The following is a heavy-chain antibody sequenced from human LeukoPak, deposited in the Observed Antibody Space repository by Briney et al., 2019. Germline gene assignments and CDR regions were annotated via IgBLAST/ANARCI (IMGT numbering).Heavy chain of an antibody. V-gene: IGHV1-24*01. CDR3: ARAVWATGTTYSLDY. CDR1: GYTLTELS. D-gene: IGHD4-11*01. CDR2: FDPEDGET. Sequence: ASVKVSCKVSGYTLTELSMHWVRQAPGKGLEWMGGFDPEDGETIYAQKFQGRVTITTDESTSTAYMELSSLRSEDTAVYYCARAVWATGTTYSLDYWGQGTLVTVSS. J-gene: IGHJ4*02.